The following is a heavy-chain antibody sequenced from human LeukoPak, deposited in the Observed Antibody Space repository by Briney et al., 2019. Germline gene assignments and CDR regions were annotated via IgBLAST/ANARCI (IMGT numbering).Heavy chain of an antibody. CDR1: GGSISSGDYY. D-gene: IGHD3-3*01. J-gene: IGHJ3*02. CDR3: ARDRGITIFGVSNAFDI. Sequence: SQTLSLTCTVSGGSISSGDYYWSWIRQPPGKGLEWIGYIYYSGSTYYNPSLKSRVTISVDTSKNQFSLKLSSVTAADTAVYYCARDRGITIFGVSNAFDIWAKGQWSPSLQ. V-gene: IGHV4-30-4*01. CDR2: IYYSGST.